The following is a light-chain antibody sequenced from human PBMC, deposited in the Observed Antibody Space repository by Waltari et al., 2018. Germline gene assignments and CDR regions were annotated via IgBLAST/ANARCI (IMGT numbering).Light chain of an antibody. V-gene: IGKV1-5*01. CDR3: QQYDRYSAWT. CDR1: QSVTRY. CDR2: DVS. Sequence: DIQMNQSPSTLSASVGDRVTITCRASQSVTRYLAWYQQKPGKAPKVLIWDVSSLERGVPSRFSGSGSGTEFTLTISSLQPDDFATYYCQQYDRYSAWTFGQGTKVEIK. J-gene: IGKJ1*01.